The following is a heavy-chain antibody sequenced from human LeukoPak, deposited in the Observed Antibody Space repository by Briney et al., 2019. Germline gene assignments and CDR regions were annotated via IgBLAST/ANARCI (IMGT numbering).Heavy chain of an antibody. CDR3: VRKGSVTSLFDY. J-gene: IGHJ4*02. D-gene: IGHD2-15*01. CDR1: GFTFSSYA. CDR2: ITTNGGST. Sequence: GGSLRLSCSASGFTFSSYAMHWVRQAPGKGLEYVSSITTNGGSTYYADSVEGRFTISRDNSKNTLYLQMSSLRAEDTAVYYCVRKGSVTSLFDYWGQGTLVTVSS. V-gene: IGHV3-64D*09.